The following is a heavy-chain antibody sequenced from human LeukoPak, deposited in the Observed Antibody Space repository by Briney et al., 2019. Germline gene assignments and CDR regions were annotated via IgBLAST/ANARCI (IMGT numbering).Heavy chain of an antibody. J-gene: IGHJ4*02. D-gene: IGHD2-2*01. V-gene: IGHV3-66*01. Sequence: GGSLRLSCAASGFTASSNYMSWVRQAPGKGLEWVSVIYSGGSTYYADSVKGRFTISRDNSKNTLYLQMNSLRAEDTAVYYCASTQRGDYCDYWGQGTLVTVSS. CDR1: GFTASSNY. CDR3: ASTQRGDYCDY. CDR2: IYSGGST.